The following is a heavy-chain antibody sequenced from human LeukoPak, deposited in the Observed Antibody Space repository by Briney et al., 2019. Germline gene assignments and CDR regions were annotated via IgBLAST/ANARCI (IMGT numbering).Heavy chain of an antibody. CDR2: VQHIGGET. CDR3: ATYSILNAREFRY. CDR1: GFTFRNYA. J-gene: IGHJ1*01. Sequence: GGSLRLSCAASGFTFRNYAMNWVRQAPGKGLEWVANVQHIGGETYYVDSVKGRFTISRDNAKNSVYLQMNSLGADDTAVYYCATYSILNAREFRYWGQGTLVTVTS. V-gene: IGHV3-7*01. D-gene: IGHD4-11*01.